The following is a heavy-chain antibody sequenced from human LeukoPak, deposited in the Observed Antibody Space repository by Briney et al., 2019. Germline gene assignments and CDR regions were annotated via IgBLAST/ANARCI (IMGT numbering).Heavy chain of an antibody. J-gene: IGHJ4*02. Sequence: GGSLRLSCTASGFIFSTYWMSWVRQAPGKGLEWVANIKQDGSEKYYVDSVKGRFTISRDNAKNSLYLQMNSLRAEDTAVYYCARGRYYDSSGYYFDYWGQGTLVTVSS. CDR3: ARGRYYDSSGYYFDY. D-gene: IGHD3-22*01. V-gene: IGHV3-7*01. CDR1: GFIFSTYW. CDR2: IKQDGSEK.